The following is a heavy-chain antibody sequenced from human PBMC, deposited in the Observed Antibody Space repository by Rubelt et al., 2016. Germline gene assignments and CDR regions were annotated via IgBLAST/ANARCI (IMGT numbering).Heavy chain of an antibody. D-gene: IGHD4-17*01. J-gene: IGHJ6*02. Sequence: GGGLVKPGGSLRLSCAASGFTFSDYYMSWIRQAPGKGLEWVSYISSSGSTIYYADSVKGRFTISRDNAKNSLYLQMNSLRAEDTAVYYCAREGAVDYGVYTGNYYYYGMDVWGQGTTVTVSS. V-gene: IGHV3-11*01. CDR2: ISSSGSTI. CDR3: AREGAVDYGVYTGNYYYYGMDV. CDR1: GFTFSDYY.